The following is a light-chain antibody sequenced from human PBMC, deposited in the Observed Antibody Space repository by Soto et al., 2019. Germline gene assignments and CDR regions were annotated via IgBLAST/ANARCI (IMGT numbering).Light chain of an antibody. Sequence: EIVLTQSPATLSLSPGERATLSCRASQSITNYVGWYQQKPGQAPRLLIYATSNRATGIPARFSGSGSGTDFTLTISSLEPEDFSVYYCQQRYNWPVTFGQGTRLDIK. V-gene: IGKV3-11*01. CDR1: QSITNY. CDR2: ATS. CDR3: QQRYNWPVT. J-gene: IGKJ5*01.